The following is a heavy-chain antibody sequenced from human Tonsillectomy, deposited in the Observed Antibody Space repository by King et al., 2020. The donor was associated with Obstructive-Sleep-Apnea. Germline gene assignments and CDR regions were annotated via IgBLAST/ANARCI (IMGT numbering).Heavy chain of an antibody. V-gene: IGHV4-59*01. D-gene: IGHD3-22*01. CDR1: GGSISGYY. J-gene: IGHJ4*02. Sequence: QLQESGPGLVKPSETLSLTCTVSGGSISGYYWSWIRQPPGKGLEWIAYIYYSGSTNYNPSLKSRVTMSADTSKNQLSLKLRSVTAADTAVYYCVRVKVTNYYDSSGYLDYWGQGTLVTVSS. CDR3: VRVKVTNYYDSSGYLDY. CDR2: IYYSGST.